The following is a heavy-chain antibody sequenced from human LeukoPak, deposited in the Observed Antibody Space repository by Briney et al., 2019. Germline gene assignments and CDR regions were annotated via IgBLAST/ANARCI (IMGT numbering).Heavy chain of an antibody. J-gene: IGHJ4*02. CDR1: GYSFNTYW. Sequence: GESLKISCKGSGYSFNTYWIGWVRQMPGKGLEWMGIIYPGDSDTKYSPSFQGQVTISADKSISTAYLQWSSLKASDTAMYYCARHLSSGYYYDLSFDYWGQGTLVTVSS. CDR2: IYPGDSDT. CDR3: ARHLSSGYYYDLSFDY. D-gene: IGHD3-22*01. V-gene: IGHV5-51*01.